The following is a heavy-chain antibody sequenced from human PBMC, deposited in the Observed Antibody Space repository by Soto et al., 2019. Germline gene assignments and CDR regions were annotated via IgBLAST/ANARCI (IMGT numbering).Heavy chain of an antibody. CDR3: ARRQYSSGWPPGLDY. D-gene: IGHD6-19*01. J-gene: IGHJ4*02. Sequence: ASVKVSCKASGGTFSSYAISWVRQAPGQGLEWMGGIIPIFGTANYAQKFQGRVTITADESTSTAYMELSSLRSEDTAVYYCARRQYSSGWPPGLDYWGQGTLVTVSS. CDR1: GGTFSSYA. V-gene: IGHV1-69*13. CDR2: IIPIFGTA.